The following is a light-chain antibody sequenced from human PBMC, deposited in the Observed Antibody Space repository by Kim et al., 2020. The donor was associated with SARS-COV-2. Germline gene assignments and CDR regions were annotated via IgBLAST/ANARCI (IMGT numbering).Light chain of an antibody. Sequence: EIVLTQSPGTLSLSPGETATLSCRASQTISSSYLAWYQQKPGQAPRLLIYAASSRDTGIPDSISGSGSGTDFTLTISRLEPEDFAVYYCQLYSSSLYTFGQGTKLEI. CDR3: QLYSSSLYT. J-gene: IGKJ2*01. CDR1: QTISSSY. V-gene: IGKV3-20*01. CDR2: AAS.